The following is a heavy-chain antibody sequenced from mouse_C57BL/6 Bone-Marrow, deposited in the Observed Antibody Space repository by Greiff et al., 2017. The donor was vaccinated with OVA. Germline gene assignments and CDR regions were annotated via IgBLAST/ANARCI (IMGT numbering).Heavy chain of an antibody. CDR3: ARDWDAWFAY. J-gene: IGHJ3*01. CDR2: IDPSDSYT. CDR1: GYTFTSYW. V-gene: IGHV1-69*01. Sequence: QVQLKQPGAELVMPGASVKLSCKASGYTFTSYWMHWVKQRPGQGLEWIGEIDPSDSYTNYNQKFKGKSTLTVDKSSRTAYMQLSSLTSEDSAVYYCARDWDAWFAYWGQGTLVTVSA. D-gene: IGHD4-1*01.